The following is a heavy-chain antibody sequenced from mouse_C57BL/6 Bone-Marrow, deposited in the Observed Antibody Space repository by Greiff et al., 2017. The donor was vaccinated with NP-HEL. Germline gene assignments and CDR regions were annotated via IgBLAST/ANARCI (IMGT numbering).Heavy chain of an antibody. J-gene: IGHJ3*01. V-gene: IGHV10-1*01. CDR3: VRHYYGSSYSFAY. Sequence: DVHLVESGGGLVQPKGSLKLSCAASGFSFNTYAMNWVRQAPGKGLEWVARIRSKSNNYATYYADSVKDRFTISRDDSESMLYLQMNNLKTEDTAMYYCVRHYYGSSYSFAYWGQGTLVTVSA. CDR1: GFSFNTYA. CDR2: IRSKSNNYAT. D-gene: IGHD1-1*01.